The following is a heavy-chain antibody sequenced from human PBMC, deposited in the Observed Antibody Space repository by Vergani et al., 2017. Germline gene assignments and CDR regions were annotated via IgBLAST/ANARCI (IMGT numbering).Heavy chain of an antibody. CDR2: INPNSGGT. D-gene: IGHD6-6*01. J-gene: IGHJ4*02. V-gene: IGHV1-2*02. Sequence: QVQLVQSGAEVKKPGASVKVSCKASGYTFTGYYMHWVRQAPGQGLEWMGWINPNSGGTNYARKFQGRVTMTRDTSISTAYMELSRLRSDDTAVYYCARGVAARPLPEYWGQGTLVTVSS. CDR3: ARGVAARPLPEY. CDR1: GYTFTGYY.